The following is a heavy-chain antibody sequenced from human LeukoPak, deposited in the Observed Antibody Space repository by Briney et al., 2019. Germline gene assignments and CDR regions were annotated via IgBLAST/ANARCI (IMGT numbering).Heavy chain of an antibody. V-gene: IGHV3-21*01. J-gene: IGHJ4*02. Sequence: KAGGSLRLSCAASGFTFSSYSMNWVRQAPGKGLEWVSSISSSSSYIYYADSVKGRFTISRDNAKNSLYLQMNSLRAEDTAVYYCARGPMITFGGVIDYFDYWGQGTLVTVSS. CDR2: ISSSSSYI. D-gene: IGHD3-16*01. CDR1: GFTFSSYS. CDR3: ARGPMITFGGVIDYFDY.